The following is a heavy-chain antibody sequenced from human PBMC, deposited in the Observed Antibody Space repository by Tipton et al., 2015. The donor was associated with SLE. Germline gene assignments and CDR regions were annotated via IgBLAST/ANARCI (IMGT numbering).Heavy chain of an antibody. CDR1: GGSFSGYY. CDR3: ARDSSSDYYYYGMDV. Sequence: GLVKPSGTLSLTCAVYGGSFSGYYWSWIRQPPGKGLEWIGEINHSGSTNYNPSLKSRVTISVDTSKNQFSLKLSSVTAADTAVYYCARDSSSDYYYYGMDVWGQGTTVTVSS. V-gene: IGHV4-34*01. J-gene: IGHJ6*02. CDR2: INHSGST. D-gene: IGHD6-6*01.